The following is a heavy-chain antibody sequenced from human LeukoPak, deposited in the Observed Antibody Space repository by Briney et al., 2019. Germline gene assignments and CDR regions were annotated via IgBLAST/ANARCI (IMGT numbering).Heavy chain of an antibody. Sequence: GASVKVSCKASGYTFTAYYIHWVRQAPGQGLEWMGWINPNSGGTKYAQKFQGRVTMTRDTSISTAYMELSSLRSEDTAVYYCASAPNRDYYDSSGYPPWGQGTLVTVSS. J-gene: IGHJ5*02. CDR3: ASAPNRDYYDSSGYPP. CDR1: GYTFTAYY. CDR2: INPNSGGT. D-gene: IGHD3-22*01. V-gene: IGHV1-2*02.